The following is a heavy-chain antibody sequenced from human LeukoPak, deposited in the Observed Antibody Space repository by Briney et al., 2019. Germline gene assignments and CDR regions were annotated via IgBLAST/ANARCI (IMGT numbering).Heavy chain of an antibody. V-gene: IGHV1-46*01. J-gene: IGHJ2*01. CDR3: ARDSSGYHRPYWYFDL. D-gene: IGHD3-22*01. CDR2: INPSGGST. Sequence: ASVKVSCKASGYTFTSYYMHWVRQAPGQGLEWMGIINPSGGSTSYAQKFQGRVTMTRGTSTSTVYMELSSLRSEDTAVYYCARDSSGYHRPYWYFDLWGRGTLVTVSS. CDR1: GYTFTSYY.